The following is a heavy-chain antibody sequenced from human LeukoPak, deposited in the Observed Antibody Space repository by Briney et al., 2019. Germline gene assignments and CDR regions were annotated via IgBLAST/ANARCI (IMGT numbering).Heavy chain of an antibody. Sequence: ASVKVSCKASGYTFTSHYIHWVRQAPGQGPEWMGIMNPSGGSTSYAQKFQGRVTMTEDTSTDTAYMELSSLRSEDTAVYYCATGPSLYYYFDYWGQGTLVTVSS. CDR2: MNPSGGST. J-gene: IGHJ4*02. CDR3: ATGPSLYYYFDY. CDR1: GYTFTSHY. D-gene: IGHD3-10*01. V-gene: IGHV1-46*01.